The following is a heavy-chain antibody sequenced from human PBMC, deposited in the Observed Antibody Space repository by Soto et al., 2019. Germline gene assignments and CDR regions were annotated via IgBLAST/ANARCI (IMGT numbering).Heavy chain of an antibody. Sequence: SETLSLTCAVYGGSFSGYFWNWIRQPPGKGLEWIGEINHSGSTNYSPSLKSRVTISVDTSKKQFSLKLSSVTAADTAVYYCARGKEVTAVFSYYDKVDVWGQGTTVTVSS. D-gene: IGHD2-21*02. J-gene: IGHJ6*02. CDR2: INHSGST. V-gene: IGHV4-34*01. CDR3: ARGKEVTAVFSYYDKVDV. CDR1: GGSFSGYF.